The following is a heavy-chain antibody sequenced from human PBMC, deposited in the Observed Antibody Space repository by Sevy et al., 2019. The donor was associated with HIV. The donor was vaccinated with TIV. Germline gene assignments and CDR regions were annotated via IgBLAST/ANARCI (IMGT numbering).Heavy chain of an antibody. D-gene: IGHD3-10*01. V-gene: IGHV4-61*01. CDR3: ARDNPHYYGSGSYYRWFDP. J-gene: IGHJ5*02. CDR1: GGSVSSGSYY. Sequence: SETLSLTCTVSGGSVSSGSYYWSWIRQPPGKGLEWIGYIYYSGSTNYNPSLKSRVTISVDTSKNQFSLKLSSVTAADTAVYYCARDNPHYYGSGSYYRWFDPWGQRTLVTVSS. CDR2: IYYSGST.